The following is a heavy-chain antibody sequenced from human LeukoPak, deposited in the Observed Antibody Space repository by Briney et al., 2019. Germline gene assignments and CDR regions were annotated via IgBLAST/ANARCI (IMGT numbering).Heavy chain of an antibody. Sequence: GGSLRLSCAASGFTFSSYWMSWVRQAPGKGPEWVANIKQDGSEKYYVDSVKGRFTISRDNAKNSLYLQMNSLRAEDTAVYYCARFQMYYDILTGHPRDAFDIWGQGTMVTVSS. J-gene: IGHJ3*02. CDR3: ARFQMYYDILTGHPRDAFDI. V-gene: IGHV3-7*01. CDR1: GFTFSSYW. D-gene: IGHD3-9*01. CDR2: IKQDGSEK.